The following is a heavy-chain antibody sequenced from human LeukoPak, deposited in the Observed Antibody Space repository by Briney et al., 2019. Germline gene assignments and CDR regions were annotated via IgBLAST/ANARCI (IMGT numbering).Heavy chain of an antibody. V-gene: IGHV4-4*07. CDR2: IYTSGSI. D-gene: IGHD4-17*01. Sequence: SETLSLTCTVSGGSISSYYWSWIRQPAGKGLEWIGRIYTSGSINYNPSLKSRVTMSVDTSKNQFSLKLSSVTAADTAVYYCARLISPVTTGWFDPWGQGTLVTVSS. CDR3: ARLISPVTTGWFDP. CDR1: GGSISSYY. J-gene: IGHJ5*02.